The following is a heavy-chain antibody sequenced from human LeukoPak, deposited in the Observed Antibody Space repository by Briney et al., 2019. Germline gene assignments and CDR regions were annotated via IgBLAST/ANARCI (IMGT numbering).Heavy chain of an antibody. CDR1: GGSISSGDYY. V-gene: IGHV4-30-4*08. Sequence: PSQTLSLTCTVSGGSISSGDYYWSWIRQPPGKGLEWIGYIYHSGSTYYNPSLKSRVTISVDTSKNQFSLKLSSVTAADTAVYYCARVPESYGDYGGIVDYWGQGTLVTVSS. CDR3: ARVPESYGDYGGIVDY. D-gene: IGHD4-17*01. J-gene: IGHJ4*02. CDR2: IYHSGST.